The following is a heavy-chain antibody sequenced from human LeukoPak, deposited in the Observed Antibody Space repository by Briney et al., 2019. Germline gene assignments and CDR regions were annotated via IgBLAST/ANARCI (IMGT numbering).Heavy chain of an antibody. V-gene: IGHV3-21*01. CDR1: GFSFSSYA. Sequence: GGSLRLSCAASGFSFSSYAMSWVRQAPGKGLEWVSSFGTRSTSIYHAGSVKGRFAISRDNAKNLLYLQMNSLRAEDTALYYCAREVSEGFDFWGQGTLVTVSS. D-gene: IGHD3-22*01. CDR2: FGTRSTSI. CDR3: AREVSEGFDF. J-gene: IGHJ4*02.